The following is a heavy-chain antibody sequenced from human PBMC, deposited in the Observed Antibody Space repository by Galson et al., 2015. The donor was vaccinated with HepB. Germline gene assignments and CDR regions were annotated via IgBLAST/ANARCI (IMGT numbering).Heavy chain of an antibody. CDR2: INAGNGNT. CDR3: ARDTAMVDWYFDL. J-gene: IGHJ2*01. Sequence: SVKVSCKASGYTFTSYAMHWVRQAPGQRLEWMGWINAGNGNTKYSQKFQGRVTITRDTSASTAYMELSSLRSEDTAVYYCARDTAMVDWYFDLWGRGTLVTVSS. V-gene: IGHV1-3*01. CDR1: GYTFTSYA. D-gene: IGHD5-18*01.